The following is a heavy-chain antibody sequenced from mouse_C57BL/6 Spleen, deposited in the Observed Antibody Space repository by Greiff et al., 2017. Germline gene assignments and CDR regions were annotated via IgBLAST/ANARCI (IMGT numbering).Heavy chain of an antibody. CDR3: ARTPLSDY. Sequence: LVESGAELVRPGTSVKVSCKASGYAFTNYLIEWVKQRPGQGLEWIGVINPGSGGTNYNEKFKGKATLTADKSSSTAYMQLSSLTSEDSAVYFCARTPLSDYWGQGTSVTVSS. CDR1: GYAFTNYL. V-gene: IGHV1-54*01. CDR2: INPGSGGT. J-gene: IGHJ4*01.